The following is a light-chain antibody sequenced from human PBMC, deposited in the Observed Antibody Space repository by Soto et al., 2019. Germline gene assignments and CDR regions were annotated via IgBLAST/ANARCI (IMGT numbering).Light chain of an antibody. J-gene: IGLJ1*01. V-gene: IGLV2-8*01. Sequence: QSVLTQPPSASGAPGQSVTISCTGTSSDVGGYNYVSWYQQHPGKAPKLMIYEVSKRPSGVPDRFSGSKSGNTASLTVSGLQAEDEADYYCSSYAGSNHYVFGTGLKVTVL. CDR2: EVS. CDR1: SSDVGGYNY. CDR3: SSYAGSNHYV.